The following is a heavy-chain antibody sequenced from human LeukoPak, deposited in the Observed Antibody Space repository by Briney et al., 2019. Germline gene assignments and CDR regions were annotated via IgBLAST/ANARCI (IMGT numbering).Heavy chain of an antibody. V-gene: IGHV4-59*01. CDR1: GGSISSYY. CDR3: ARGAPRDYIWGSYRYDWFDP. D-gene: IGHD3-16*02. CDR2: IYYSGSA. Sequence: SETLSLTCTVSGGSISSYYWSWIRQPPGKGLEWIGYIYYSGSANYNPSLKSRVTISVDTSKNQFSLKLSSVTAADTAGYYGARGAPRDYIWGSYRYDWFDPWAREPWSPSPQ. J-gene: IGHJ5*02.